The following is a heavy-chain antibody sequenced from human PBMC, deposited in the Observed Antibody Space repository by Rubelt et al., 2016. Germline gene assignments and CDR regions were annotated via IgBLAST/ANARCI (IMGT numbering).Heavy chain of an antibody. J-gene: IGHJ4*02. V-gene: IGHV4-39*07. Sequence: QLQLQESGPGLVKPSETLSLTCTVSGGSISSSSYYWGWIRQPPGKGLEWIGEINHSGSTNYSPSLKGRITISVDTSKNQFSLKLSSVTAADTAVYYCARISRGGDYWGQGTLVTVSS. CDR1: GGSISSSSYY. CDR3: ARISRGGDY. D-gene: IGHD3-16*01. CDR2: INHSGST.